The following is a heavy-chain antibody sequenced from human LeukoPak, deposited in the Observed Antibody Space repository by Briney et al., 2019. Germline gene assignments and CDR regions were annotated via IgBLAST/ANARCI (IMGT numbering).Heavy chain of an antibody. CDR2: IWYDGSNK. Sequence: GGSLRLSCAASGFTFSSYGMYWVRQAPGKGLEWVAVIWYDGSNKYYADSVKGRFTISRDNSKNTLYLQMNSLRAEDTAVYYCARDRSGYYFDFWGQGTLVTVSS. J-gene: IGHJ4*02. D-gene: IGHD3-22*01. V-gene: IGHV3-33*07. CDR3: ARDRSGYYFDF. CDR1: GFTFSSYG.